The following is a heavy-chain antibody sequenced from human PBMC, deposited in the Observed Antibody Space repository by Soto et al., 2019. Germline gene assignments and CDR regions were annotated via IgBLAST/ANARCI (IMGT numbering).Heavy chain of an antibody. V-gene: IGHV4-61*01. Sequence: SETLSLTCTVSGGSVSSGNSYWSWIRHPPGEGLEWIGYFYYTGSINYNPSLKSRVTISIDASKNQFSLRLSSVTATDTAVYYCARSMFYSDGSNYSPFDYWGQGTLVTVS. J-gene: IGHJ4*02. CDR3: ARSMFYSDGSNYSPFDY. D-gene: IGHD3-22*01. CDR2: FYYTGSI. CDR1: GGSVSSGNSY.